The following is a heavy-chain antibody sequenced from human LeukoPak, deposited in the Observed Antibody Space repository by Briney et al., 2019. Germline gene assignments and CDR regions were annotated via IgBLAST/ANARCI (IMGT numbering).Heavy chain of an antibody. CDR3: ARGDYGDYVYFQH. D-gene: IGHD4-17*01. V-gene: IGHV4-30-2*01. CDR2: IYHSGST. J-gene: IGHJ1*01. CDR1: GGSISSGGYS. Sequence: PSQTLSLTCAVSGGSISSGGYSWSWIRQPPGTGLEWIGYIYHSGSTYYNPSLKSRVTISVDRSKNQFSLKLSSVTAADTAVYYCARGDYGDYVYFQHWGQGTLVTVSS.